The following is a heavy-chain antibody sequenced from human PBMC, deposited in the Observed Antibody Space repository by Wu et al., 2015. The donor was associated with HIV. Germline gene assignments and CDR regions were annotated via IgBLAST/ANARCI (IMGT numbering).Heavy chain of an antibody. Sequence: QVPLLQSGAEVKKPGASVKVSCKVSGYSLTDLSMHWVRQAPGKGLEWMGGFDPRNGKTIYAQKFQGRVTMTEDTSKDTAYIELSSLRSEDTAVYYCATLRGGSYESTGKGCFDHWGQGTLVTVSS. D-gene: IGHD3-22*01. CDR1: GYSLTDLS. V-gene: IGHV1-24*01. CDR2: FDPRNGKT. J-gene: IGHJ4*02. CDR3: ATLRGGSYESTGKGCFDH.